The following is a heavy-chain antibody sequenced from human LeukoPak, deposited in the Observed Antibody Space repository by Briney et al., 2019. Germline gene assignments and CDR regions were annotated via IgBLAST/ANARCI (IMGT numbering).Heavy chain of an antibody. J-gene: IGHJ6*03. CDR3: AKVKGIASGLYYFFYMDV. Sequence: LSLTCTVSGYSISSGYYWGWIRQPPGKGLEWVSYISSSGSTIYYADSVKGRLTISRDNAKNSLYLQMNSLRPDDTAVYYCAKVKGIASGLYYFFYMDVWGKGTTVTVSS. D-gene: IGHD6-19*01. V-gene: IGHV3-11*01. CDR1: GYSISSGYY. CDR2: ISSSGSTI.